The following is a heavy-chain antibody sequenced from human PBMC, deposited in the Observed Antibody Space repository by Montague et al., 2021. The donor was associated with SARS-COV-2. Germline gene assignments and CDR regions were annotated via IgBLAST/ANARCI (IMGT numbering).Heavy chain of an antibody. CDR2: ITSSGST. CDR3: ARVADYDVLTGFVTEGFDY. CDR1: GGSFSGYC. Sequence: SETLSLTCAVYGGSFSGYCWTWIRMPPGKGMEWIGEITSSGSTNYNPSLTSRVTVSVDTSKNQFSLNLRSVTAADTAIYYCARVADYDVLTGFVTEGFDYWGQGTLVTVSS. J-gene: IGHJ4*02. D-gene: IGHD3-9*01. V-gene: IGHV4-34*01.